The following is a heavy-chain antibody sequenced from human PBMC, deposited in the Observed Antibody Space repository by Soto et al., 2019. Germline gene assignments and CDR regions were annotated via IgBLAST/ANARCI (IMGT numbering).Heavy chain of an antibody. D-gene: IGHD3-22*01. CDR3: ASTRGYDAFDI. J-gene: IGHJ3*02. V-gene: IGHV4-61*01. CDR1: GGSVSSGSYY. CDR2: IYYSGST. Sequence: SETLSLTCTVSGGSVSSGSYYWSWIRQPPGKGLEWIGYIYYSGSTNYNPSLKSRVTISVDTSKNQFSLKLSSVTAADTAVYYCASTRGYDAFDIWGRGTMVTVSS.